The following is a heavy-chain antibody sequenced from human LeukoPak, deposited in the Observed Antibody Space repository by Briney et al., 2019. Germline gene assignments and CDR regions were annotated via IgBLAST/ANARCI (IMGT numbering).Heavy chain of an antibody. J-gene: IGHJ4*02. D-gene: IGHD3-10*01. Sequence: SETLSLTCTVSGCSISSYYWSWIRQPPGKGLEWIGSIYYSGSTYYNPSLKSRFTISVDTSKNQFSLKLSSVTAADTAVYYCARAVLSYGSGSSDLYGTLYYCDYWPQGTLV. CDR2: IYYSGST. V-gene: IGHV4-59*05. CDR1: GCSISSYY. CDR3: ARAVLSYGSGSSDLYGTLYYCDY.